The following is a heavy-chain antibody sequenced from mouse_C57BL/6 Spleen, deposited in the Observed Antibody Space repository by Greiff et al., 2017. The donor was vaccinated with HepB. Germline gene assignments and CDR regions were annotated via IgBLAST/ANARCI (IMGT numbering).Heavy chain of an antibody. CDR1: GYTFTSYW. CDR2: IDPSDSYT. Sequence: QVQLQQPGAELVKPGASVKLSCKASGYTFTSYWMQWVKQRPGQGLEWIGEIDPSDSYTNYNQKFKGKATLTVDTSSSTAYMQLSSLTSEDSAVYYCARSRVAYGNWYFDVWGTGTTVTVSS. V-gene: IGHV1-50*01. J-gene: IGHJ1*03. D-gene: IGHD2-1*01. CDR3: ARSRVAYGNWYFDV.